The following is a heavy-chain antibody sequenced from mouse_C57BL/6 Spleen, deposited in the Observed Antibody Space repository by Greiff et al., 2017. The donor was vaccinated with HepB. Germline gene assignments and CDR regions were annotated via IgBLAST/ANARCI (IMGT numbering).Heavy chain of an antibody. CDR1: GYSITSGYY. J-gene: IGHJ4*01. CDR2: ISYDGSN. Sequence: DVKLQESGPGLVKPSQSLSLTCSVTGYSITSGYYWNWIRQFPGNKLEWMGYISYDGSNNYNPSLKNRISITRDTSKNQFFLKLNSVTTEDTATYYCASSYGYYAMDYWGQGTSVTVSS. V-gene: IGHV3-6*01. D-gene: IGHD1-1*01. CDR3: ASSYGYYAMDY.